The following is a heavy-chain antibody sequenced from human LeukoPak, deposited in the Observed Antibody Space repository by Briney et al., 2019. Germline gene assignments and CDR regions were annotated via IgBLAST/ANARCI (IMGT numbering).Heavy chain of an antibody. Sequence: ASVKVSCKASGGTFSSYAISWVRQAPGQGLEWMGWINPNSGGTNYAQKFQGRVTMTRDTSISTAYMELSRLRSDDTAVYYCAREYSSPRDYWGQGTLVTVSS. J-gene: IGHJ4*02. CDR2: INPNSGGT. CDR3: AREYSSPRDY. V-gene: IGHV1-2*02. CDR1: GGTFSSYA. D-gene: IGHD6-13*01.